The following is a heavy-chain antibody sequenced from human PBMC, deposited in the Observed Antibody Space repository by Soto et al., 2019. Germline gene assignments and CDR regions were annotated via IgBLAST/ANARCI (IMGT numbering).Heavy chain of an antibody. Sequence: QVQLVESGGGVVQPGRSLRLSCAASGFTFSSYGMHWVRQAPGKGLEWVAVIWYDGSNKYYADSVKGRFTISRDNSKNTLYLQMNSLRAEDTAVYYCARDGRNYDILTGGYYFAYWGQGTLVTVSS. CDR3: ARDGRNYDILTGGYYFAY. CDR2: IWYDGSNK. D-gene: IGHD3-9*01. CDR1: GFTFSSYG. V-gene: IGHV3-33*01. J-gene: IGHJ4*02.